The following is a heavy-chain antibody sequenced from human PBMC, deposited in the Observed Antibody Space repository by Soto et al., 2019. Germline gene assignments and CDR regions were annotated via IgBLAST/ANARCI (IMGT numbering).Heavy chain of an antibody. CDR2: INPNSGGT. D-gene: IGHD6-6*01. CDR1: GYTFTGYY. J-gene: IGHJ4*02. CDR3: ARGEGMYSSSSDRLGD. V-gene: IGHV1-2*02. Sequence: ASVKVSCKASGYTFTGYYMHWVRQAPGQGLEWMGWINPNSGGTNYAQKFQGRVTMTRDTSISTAYMELSRLRSDDTAVYYCARGEGMYSSSSDRLGDWGQGPLVTVSS.